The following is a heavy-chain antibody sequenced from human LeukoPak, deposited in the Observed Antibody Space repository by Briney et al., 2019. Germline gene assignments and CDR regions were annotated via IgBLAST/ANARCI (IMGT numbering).Heavy chain of an antibody. CDR3: ARGRIAAAGISGRYYYYGMDV. V-gene: IGHV4-34*01. Sequence: KPSETLSLTCAVYGGSLSGYYWSWIRQPPGKGLEWIGEINHSGSTNYNPSLKSRVTISVDTSKNQFSLKLSSVTAADTAVYYCARGRIAAAGISGRYYYYGMDVWGQGTTVTVSS. J-gene: IGHJ6*02. CDR2: INHSGST. D-gene: IGHD6-13*01. CDR1: GGSLSGYY.